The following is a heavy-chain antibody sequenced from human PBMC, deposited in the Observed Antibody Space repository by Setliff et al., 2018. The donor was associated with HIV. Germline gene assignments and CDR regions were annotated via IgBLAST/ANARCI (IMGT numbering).Heavy chain of an antibody. CDR3: ARTDYGGKSGGNYFDY. CDR1: GDTLSIHP. Sequence: SVKVSCKASGDTLSIHPISWVRQAPGRGLDWMGGIIPAFGKPNYAQKFQGRVTITTDESTTTVFMELTGLTSEDTAVYYCARTDYGGKSGGNYFDYWGQGSLVTVSS. D-gene: IGHD4-17*01. CDR2: IIPAFGKP. J-gene: IGHJ4*02. V-gene: IGHV1-69*05.